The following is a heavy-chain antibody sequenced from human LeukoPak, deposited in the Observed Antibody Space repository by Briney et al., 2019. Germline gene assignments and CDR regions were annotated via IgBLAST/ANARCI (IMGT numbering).Heavy chain of an antibody. CDR3: TRDRGDGYISFDY. CDR1: GFTFSTYA. J-gene: IGHJ4*02. D-gene: IGHD5-24*01. V-gene: IGHV3-74*01. CDR2: INSDGSST. Sequence: GGSLRLSCAASGFTFSTYAMSWVRQAPGKGLLWVSRINSDGSSTNYADSVKGRFTISRDNAKNTHYLQMNSLRAEDTAVYYCTRDRGDGYISFDYWGQGTLVTVSS.